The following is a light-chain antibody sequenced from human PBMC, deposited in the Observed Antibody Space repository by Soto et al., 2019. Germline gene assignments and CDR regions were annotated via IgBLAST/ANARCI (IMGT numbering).Light chain of an antibody. J-gene: IGLJ2*01. V-gene: IGLV2-14*01. CDR2: EVS. Sequence: QSALTQPASVSGSPGQSITISCTGTSSDVGGYNYVSWYQQHPGKAPKLMIYEVSNLPSEVSTRFSGSKSGNTASLTISGLQAEDEGNYYCSSYTSGSTLVVFGGGTKVTVL. CDR1: SSDVGGYNY. CDR3: SSYTSGSTLVV.